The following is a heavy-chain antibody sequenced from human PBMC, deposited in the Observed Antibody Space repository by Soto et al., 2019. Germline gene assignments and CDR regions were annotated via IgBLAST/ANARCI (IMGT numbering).Heavy chain of an antibody. D-gene: IGHD3-22*01. Sequence: GGSLRLGCASSGVTFSSYAISWVRQAPGKGLEWVSAISGSGGSTYYADSVKGRFTISRDNSKNTLYLQMNSLRAEDTAVYYCARTDSSGYYDRPFDIWGQGTMVTVPS. J-gene: IGHJ3*02. V-gene: IGHV3-23*01. CDR1: GVTFSSYA. CDR3: ARTDSSGYYDRPFDI. CDR2: ISGSGGST.